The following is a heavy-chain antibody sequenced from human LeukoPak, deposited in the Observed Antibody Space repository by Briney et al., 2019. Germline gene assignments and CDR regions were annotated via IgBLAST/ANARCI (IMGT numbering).Heavy chain of an antibody. Sequence: GGSLRLSCAASGFTFSTYAMHWVRQAAGKGLEYVSGISSNGGSTYYANSVKGIFTISRDNAKNTLYLHMGSLRAEEMAVYYCASEMFCSSWYSYYYGMDVWGQGTTVTVSS. D-gene: IGHD6-13*01. V-gene: IGHV3-64*01. J-gene: IGHJ6*02. CDR3: ASEMFCSSWYSYYYGMDV. CDR1: GFTFSTYA. CDR2: ISSNGGST.